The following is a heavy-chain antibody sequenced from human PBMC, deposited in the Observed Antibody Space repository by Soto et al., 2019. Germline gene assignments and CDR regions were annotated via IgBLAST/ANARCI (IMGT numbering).Heavy chain of an antibody. V-gene: IGHV4-34*01. Sequence: QVHLQQWGAGLLKPSETLSLTCAVNGGAFNGYYWTWIRQSPGKGLQWIGEINHSGTVDYNPSLKGRVTSSIATSKKQFSLTLTSVTAADTAVYYCAIAGAALVRGSMGGFDYWGQGTLVTVSS. CDR2: INHSGTV. CDR1: GGAFNGYY. D-gene: IGHD3-10*01. CDR3: AIAGAALVRGSMGGFDY. J-gene: IGHJ4*02.